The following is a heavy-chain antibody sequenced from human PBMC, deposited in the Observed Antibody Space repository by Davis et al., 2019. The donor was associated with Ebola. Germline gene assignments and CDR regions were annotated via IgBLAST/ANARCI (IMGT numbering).Heavy chain of an antibody. CDR3: ATDPYGGNPQSADY. J-gene: IGHJ4*02. V-gene: IGHV3-7*01. Sequence: GGSLRLSCAASGFTFNSYAMSWVRQAPGKGLEWVANIKQDGSEKYYVDSVKGRFTISRDNAKDTLFLQMNSLRADDTAVYYCATDPYGGNPQSADYWGQGSLVTVSS. CDR1: GFTFNSYA. CDR2: IKQDGSEK. D-gene: IGHD3-16*01.